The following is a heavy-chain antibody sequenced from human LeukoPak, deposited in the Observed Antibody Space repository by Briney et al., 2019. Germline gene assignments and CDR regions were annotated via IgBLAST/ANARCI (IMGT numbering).Heavy chain of an antibody. Sequence: GEALQISFKGSGYSFTSYWIGWVRQMPGKGLEWMGIIYPGDSDTRYSPSFQGQVTISADKSISTAYLQWSSLKASDTAMYYCARRQVSWGFDYGMDVWGQGTTVTVSS. V-gene: IGHV5-51*01. D-gene: IGHD6-13*01. J-gene: IGHJ6*02. CDR2: IYPGDSDT. CDR3: ARRQVSWGFDYGMDV. CDR1: GYSFTSYW.